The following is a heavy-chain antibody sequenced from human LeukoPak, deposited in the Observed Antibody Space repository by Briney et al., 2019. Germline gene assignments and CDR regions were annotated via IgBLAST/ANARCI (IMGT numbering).Heavy chain of an antibody. V-gene: IGHV3-30-3*01. D-gene: IGHD2-21*01. CDR1: GFTFSTYF. CDR3: ARERQDTILHSGAFDI. Sequence: PGGSLRLSCAASGFTFSTYFMHWVRQAPGKGLEWVADIASDGSHTSYVVSVKGRFTISRDNSKNTLYLQMNSLRAEDTAVYFCARERQDTILHSGAFDIWGQGTMVTVSS. J-gene: IGHJ3*02. CDR2: IASDGSHT.